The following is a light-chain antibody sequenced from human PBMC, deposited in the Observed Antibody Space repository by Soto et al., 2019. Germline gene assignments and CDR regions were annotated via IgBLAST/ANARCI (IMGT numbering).Light chain of an antibody. Sequence: QSVLTQPPSASGSPGQSVTISCTGTSGDVGGYNYVSWYQQHPGKAPKLMIYEVSKRPSGVPDRFSGSKSGNTASLTVSGLQAEDEADYYCSSQGGKKVFGTGTKVTV. CDR3: SSQGGKKV. CDR1: SGDVGGYNY. CDR2: EVS. J-gene: IGLJ1*01. V-gene: IGLV2-8*01.